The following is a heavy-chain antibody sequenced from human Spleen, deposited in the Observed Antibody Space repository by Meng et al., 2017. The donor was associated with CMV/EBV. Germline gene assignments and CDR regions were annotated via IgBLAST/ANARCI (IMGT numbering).Heavy chain of an antibody. Sequence: CTFTLSSHAIRWVREAPGKRLEWVAAISGSGGSTYRADSVKGRFAISRDKSKNTLYLQMNSLSAEETAVYYCAKDAFSGSYYWFDPWGQGTLVTVSS. D-gene: IGHD1-26*01. CDR2: ISGSGGST. CDR3: AKDAFSGSYYWFDP. CDR1: TFTLSSHA. J-gene: IGHJ5*02. V-gene: IGHV3-23*01.